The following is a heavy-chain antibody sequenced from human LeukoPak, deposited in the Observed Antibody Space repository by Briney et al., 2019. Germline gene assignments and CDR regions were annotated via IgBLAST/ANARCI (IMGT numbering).Heavy chain of an antibody. Sequence: SETLSLTCTASGASINSGTYYWTWIRQPAGQGLEWIGRIYSSGSTDYNPSLKSRVTISVDTSKNQFSLKLSSVAAADTAVYYCASGDNWNYRLGQWGQGALVTVSS. CDR1: GASINSGTYY. J-gene: IGHJ4*02. D-gene: IGHD1-7*01. V-gene: IGHV4-61*02. CDR3: ASGDNWNYRLGQ. CDR2: IYSSGST.